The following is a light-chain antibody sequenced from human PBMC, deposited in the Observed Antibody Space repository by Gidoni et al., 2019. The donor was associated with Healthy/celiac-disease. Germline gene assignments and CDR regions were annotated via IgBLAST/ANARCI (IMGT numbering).Light chain of an antibody. CDR3: QQYGSFPWT. CDR2: GVS. Sequence: TLSCRASQSVSSSYLAWYQQKPGQAPRLRIYGVSSRATGIPDRFSGSGSGTDFTLTISRLEPEDFAVYYCQQYGSFPWTFGQGTKVEIK. J-gene: IGKJ1*01. CDR1: QSVSSSY. V-gene: IGKV3-20*01.